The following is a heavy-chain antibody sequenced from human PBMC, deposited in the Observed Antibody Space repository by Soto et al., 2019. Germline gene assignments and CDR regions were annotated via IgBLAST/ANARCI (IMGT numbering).Heavy chain of an antibody. D-gene: IGHD6-19*01. V-gene: IGHV4-59*01. CDR3: AREGNGWYYSDY. Sequence: PSETLSLTCTVSGGSITSFYWSWIRQTPGKGLEWIGHISYTGSTNYNPSLKSRVTIAVDTSKNQFSLNLTSVTAADTAVYYCAREGNGWYYSDYWGQGALVTVSS. CDR2: ISYTGST. J-gene: IGHJ4*02. CDR1: GGSITSFY.